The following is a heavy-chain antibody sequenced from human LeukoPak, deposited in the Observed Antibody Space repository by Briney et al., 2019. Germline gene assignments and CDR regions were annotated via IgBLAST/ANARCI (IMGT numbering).Heavy chain of an antibody. J-gene: IGHJ5*02. D-gene: IGHD3-22*01. CDR3: ARLYDSSGYYLNWFDP. CDR2: INPNSGGT. V-gene: IGHV1-2*02. CDR1: GHTFTGYY. Sequence: ASVKVSCKASGHTFTGYYMHWVRQAPGQGLEWMGWINPNSGGTNYAQKFQGRVTMTRDTSISTAYMELSRLRSDDTAVYYCARLYDSSGYYLNWFDPWGQGTLVTVSS.